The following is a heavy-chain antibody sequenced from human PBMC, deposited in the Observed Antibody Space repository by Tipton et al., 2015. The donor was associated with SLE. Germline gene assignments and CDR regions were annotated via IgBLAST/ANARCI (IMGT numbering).Heavy chain of an antibody. CDR1: GFKFNIYG. V-gene: IGHV3-30*02. D-gene: IGHD2-2*01. Sequence: GSLRLSCAASGFKFNIYGMNWVRQAPGKGLEWVAFIRWDGITKYYIDSVKGRFTISRDNLKNMVYLEMDSLRTEDTGVYYCARGYVENDWGQGTLVTVSP. J-gene: IGHJ4*02. CDR2: IRWDGITK. CDR3: ARGYVEND.